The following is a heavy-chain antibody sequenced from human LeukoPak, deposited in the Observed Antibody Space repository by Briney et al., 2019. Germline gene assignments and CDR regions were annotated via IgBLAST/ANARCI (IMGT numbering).Heavy chain of an antibody. CDR2: IYYSGST. Sequence: PSETLSLTCTVSGGSISSSSYYWGWIRQPPGKGLEWIGSIYYSGSTYYNPSLKSRVTISVDTSKNQFSLKLSSVTAADTAVYYCARFKVTGGWYSRSYDYWGQGTLVTVSS. J-gene: IGHJ4*02. CDR3: ARFKVTGGWYSRSYDY. V-gene: IGHV4-39*01. CDR1: GGSISSSSYY. D-gene: IGHD6-19*01.